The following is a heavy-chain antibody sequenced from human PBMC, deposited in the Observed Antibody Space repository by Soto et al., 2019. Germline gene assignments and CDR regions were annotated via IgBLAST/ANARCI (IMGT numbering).Heavy chain of an antibody. CDR3: ARHYQYYTGKSDSFDI. V-gene: IGHV4-31*03. CDR2: IYHSGST. J-gene: IGHJ3*02. Sequence: QVQLQESGPGLVKPSQTLSLTCTASGGSISSGGDYWSWIRQHPGKGLEGIGYIYHSGSTYYSAPLRSRITISLATSKNHLSLQLSSVTAADTDVYYCARHYQYYTGKSDSFDIWCQGTMVPVSS. D-gene: IGHD2-8*02. CDR1: GGSISSGGDY.